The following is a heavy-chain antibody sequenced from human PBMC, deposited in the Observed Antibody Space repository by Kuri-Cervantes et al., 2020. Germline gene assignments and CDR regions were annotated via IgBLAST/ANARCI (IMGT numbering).Heavy chain of an antibody. CDR1: GGSISNYY. CDR2: IYSSGST. CDR3: ARDFTGSDVLSDY. V-gene: IGHV4-59*12. J-gene: IGHJ4*02. Sequence: SETLSLTCTVSGGSISNYYWSWIRQPPGKGLEWIAYIYSSGSTNYNPSLKSRVTISVDTSKSQFSLKLSSVTAADTAVYYCARDFTGSDVLSDYWGQGTLVTVSS. D-gene: IGHD3-9*01.